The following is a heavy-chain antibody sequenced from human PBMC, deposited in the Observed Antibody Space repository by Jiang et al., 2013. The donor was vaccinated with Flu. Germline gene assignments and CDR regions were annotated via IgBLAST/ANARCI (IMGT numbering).Heavy chain of an antibody. CDR2: IYYSGST. J-gene: IGHJ4*02. D-gene: IGHD3-22*01. CDR1: GGSISSYY. Sequence: GLVKPSETLSLTCTVSGGSISSYYWSWIRQPPGKGLEWIGYIYYSGSTNYNPSLKSRVTISVDTSKNQFSLKLSSVTAADTAVYYCARHTIHYDSGTYYFDYWGQGTLVTVSS. CDR3: ARHTIHYDSGTYYFDY. V-gene: IGHV4-59*08.